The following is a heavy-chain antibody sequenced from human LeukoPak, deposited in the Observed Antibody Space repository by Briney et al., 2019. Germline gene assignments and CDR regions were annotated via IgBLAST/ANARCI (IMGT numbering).Heavy chain of an antibody. CDR2: VSDDGNTK. CDR1: GFTFSRYS. CDR3: ARDLTGSFNDY. J-gene: IGHJ4*02. Sequence: GRSLRLSCAASGFTFSRYSIHWLRQAPGEGLVWVAVVSDDGNTKYYADFVKGRFAVSRDNSKNMVYLQMNSLRADDTALYYCARDLTGSFNDYWGQGTLVTVSS. V-gene: IGHV3-30*09. D-gene: IGHD1-14*01.